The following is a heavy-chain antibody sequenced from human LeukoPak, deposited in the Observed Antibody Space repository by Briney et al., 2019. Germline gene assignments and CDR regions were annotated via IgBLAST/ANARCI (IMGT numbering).Heavy chain of an antibody. CDR3: AREGHTYYYDSSGYVDY. CDR2: IRSSGSTI. V-gene: IGHV3-48*03. CDR1: GFTFSSYE. D-gene: IGHD3-22*01. Sequence: GGSLRLSCAASGFTFSSYEMNWVRQAPGKGLEWVSYIRSSGSTIYYADSVKGRFTISRDNAKNSLYLQMNSLRAEDTAVYYCAREGHTYYYDSSGYVDYWGQGTLVTVSS. J-gene: IGHJ4*02.